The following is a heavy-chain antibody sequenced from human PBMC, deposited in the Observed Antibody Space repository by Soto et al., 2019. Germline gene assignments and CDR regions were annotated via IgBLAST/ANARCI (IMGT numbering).Heavy chain of an antibody. CDR3: AREYSSLSVMELLYYYYGMDV. CDR2: INPSSDGT. D-gene: IGHD6-6*01. CDR1: GYTFTGYY. V-gene: IGHV1-2*02. Sequence: GASVKVSCKASGYTFTGYYMHWVRQAPGQGLEWMGWINPSSDGTNYAQKFQGRVTMTRDTSISTAYMELSRLRSDDTAVYYCAREYSSLSVMELLYYYYGMDVRGQGTTVTVSS. J-gene: IGHJ6*02.